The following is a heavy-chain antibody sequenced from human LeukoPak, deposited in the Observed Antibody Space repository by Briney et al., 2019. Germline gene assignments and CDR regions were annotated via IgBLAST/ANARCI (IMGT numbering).Heavy chain of an antibody. V-gene: IGHV3-30*02. CDR2: ITGDGNIK. J-gene: IGHJ4*02. CDR1: GFTFSDYA. CDR3: AKERLYSGSSFSY. Sequence: GSLRLYCAASGFTFSDYAMHWVRQAPGNGLEWLTFITGDGNIKFHADSVKGRFSVSRDNSKNTQYLQMTSLRPEDTAVYYCAKERLYSGSSFSYWGQGTLVTVSS. D-gene: IGHD1-26*01.